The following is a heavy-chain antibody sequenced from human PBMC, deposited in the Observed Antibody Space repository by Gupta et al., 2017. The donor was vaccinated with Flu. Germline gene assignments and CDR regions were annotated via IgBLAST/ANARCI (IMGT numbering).Heavy chain of an antibody. CDR3: ARGLGITGTSCFDY. Sequence: QVQLVQSGAEVKKPGASVKVSCKASGYTFTSYAMHWVRQAPGQRLEWMGWINAGNGNTKYSQKFQGRVTITRDTSASTAYMELSSLRPEDTAVYYCARGLGITGTSCFDYWGQGTLVTVSS. CDR2: INAGNGNT. CDR1: GYTFTSYA. D-gene: IGHD1-20*01. J-gene: IGHJ4*02. V-gene: IGHV1-3*01.